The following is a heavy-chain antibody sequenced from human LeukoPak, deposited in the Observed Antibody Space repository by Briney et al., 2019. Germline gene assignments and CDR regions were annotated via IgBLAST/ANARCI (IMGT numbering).Heavy chain of an antibody. CDR1: GGSISSSNYY. CDR3: ARGGLQGLSIDY. CDR2: MYYSGTT. D-gene: IGHD5-24*01. V-gene: IGHV4-39*07. Sequence: SETLSLTCTVSGGSISSSNYYWGWIRQPPGKGLEWIGSMYYSGTTYYNPSLKSRVTMSVDTSKNQFSLKLSSVTAADTAVYYCARGGLQGLSIDYWGQGTLVTVSS. J-gene: IGHJ4*02.